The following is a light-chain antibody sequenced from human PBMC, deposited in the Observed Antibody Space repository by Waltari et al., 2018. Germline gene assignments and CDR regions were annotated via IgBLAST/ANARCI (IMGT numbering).Light chain of an antibody. CDR1: QNIGSS. CDR3: HQSSSLAYS. V-gene: IGKV6D-21*02. CDR2: YAS. J-gene: IGKJ2*03. Sequence: DIVLTQSPDFQSVNPKEKVTITCRASQNIGSSLHWYQQQPDQSPKLLIQYASQSISGVPPRFSGSGSVTEFTLTINSLEAEDAGADFLHQSSSLAYSFGQGTKLEIK.